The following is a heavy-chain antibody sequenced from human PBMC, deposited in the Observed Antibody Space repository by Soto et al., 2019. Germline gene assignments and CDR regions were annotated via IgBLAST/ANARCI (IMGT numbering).Heavy chain of an antibody. V-gene: IGHV1-3*01. D-gene: IGHD3-10*01. CDR2: INAGNGNT. CDR3: ASSYYGSGNPKDYYYGMDV. CDR1: GYTFTSYA. Sequence: QVQLVQSGAEVKKPGASVKVSCKASGYTFTSYAMHWVRQAPGQRLEWMGWINAGNGNTKYSQKFQGRVTITRDTSVSKAYMELSSLRSEDTAVYYCASSYYGSGNPKDYYYGMDVWGQGTTVTVSS. J-gene: IGHJ6*02.